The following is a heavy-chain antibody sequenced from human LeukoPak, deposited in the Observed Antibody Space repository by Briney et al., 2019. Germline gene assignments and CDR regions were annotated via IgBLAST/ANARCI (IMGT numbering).Heavy chain of an antibody. CDR1: GGTFSSYT. CDR2: IIPILGIA. Sequence: SVKVSCKASGGTFSSYTISWVRQAPGQGLECMGRIIPILGIANYAQKFQGRVTITADKSTSTAYMELSSLRSEDTAVYYCAREPHVDTAMDQTPFDYWGQGTLVTVSS. J-gene: IGHJ4*02. CDR3: AREPHVDTAMDQTPFDY. D-gene: IGHD5-18*01. V-gene: IGHV1-69*04.